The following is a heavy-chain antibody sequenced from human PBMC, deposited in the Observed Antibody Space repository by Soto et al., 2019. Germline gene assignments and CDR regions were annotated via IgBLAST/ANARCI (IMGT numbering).Heavy chain of an antibody. V-gene: IGHV1-2*02. D-gene: IGHD6-13*01. CDR1: GYTFTGYY. J-gene: IGHJ5*02. Sequence: QVQLVQSGAEVKKPGASVKVSCKASGYTFTGYYMHWARQAPGQGLEWVGWVNPNSGGTNNAQKFQGRVTMTRETSISPAYMELSRLRSDDTAVYYCARDRIAAAGTKGYTWFVAWGKGPLVTVSS. CDR3: ARDRIAAAGTKGYTWFVA. CDR2: VNPNSGGT.